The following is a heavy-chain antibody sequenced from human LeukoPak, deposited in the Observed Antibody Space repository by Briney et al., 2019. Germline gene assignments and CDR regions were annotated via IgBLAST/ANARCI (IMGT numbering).Heavy chain of an antibody. J-gene: IGHJ4*02. CDR3: ARQGRAYCSGTTCYASFWY. CDR1: GYSFTNNW. CDR2: VDPSDSNT. V-gene: IGHV5-10-1*01. D-gene: IGHD2-2*01. Sequence: GESLRISCKGSGYSFTNNWISWVRQMPGKGLVWMGRVDPSDSNTHYSPSFQGLVTISADKSISTAYLQWTSLKASDTAMYYCARQGRAYCSGTTCYASFWYWGQGTPVTVSS.